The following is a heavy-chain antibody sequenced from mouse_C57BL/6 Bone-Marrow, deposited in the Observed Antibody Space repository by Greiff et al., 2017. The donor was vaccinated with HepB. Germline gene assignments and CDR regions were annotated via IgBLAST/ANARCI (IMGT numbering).Heavy chain of an antibody. CDR1: GYTFTSYW. CDR2: IDPSDSYT. CDR3: ARAPYYYGSGGGDWYFDV. Sequence: QVQLQQPGAELVMPGASVKLSCKASGYTFTSYWMHWVKQRPGQGLEWIGEIDPSDSYTNYNQKFKGKSTLTVDKSSSTAYMQLSSLTSEDSAVYYCARAPYYYGSGGGDWYFDVWGTGTTVTVSS. J-gene: IGHJ1*03. V-gene: IGHV1-69*01. D-gene: IGHD1-1*01.